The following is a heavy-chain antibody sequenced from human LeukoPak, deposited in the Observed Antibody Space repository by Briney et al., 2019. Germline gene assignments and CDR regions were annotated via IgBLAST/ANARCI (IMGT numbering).Heavy chain of an antibody. CDR3: ARVGYHYDSGGWYFDL. CDR2: IYYSGST. CDR1: GGSISTHY. D-gene: IGHD3-22*01. J-gene: IGHJ2*01. V-gene: IGHV4-59*11. Sequence: SETLSLTCTVSGGSISTHYWSWIRQPPGKGLEWIGYIYYSGSTTYSPSLKSRVTISVDTSQNQFSLRLTSVTAADTAVYYCARVGYHYDSGGWYFDLWGRGTLVTVSS.